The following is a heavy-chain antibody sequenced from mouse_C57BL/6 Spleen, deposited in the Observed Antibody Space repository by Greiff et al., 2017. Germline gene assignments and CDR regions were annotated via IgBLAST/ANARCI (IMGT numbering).Heavy chain of an antibody. V-gene: IGHV3-6*01. Sequence: EVQLQESGPGLVKPSPSLSLTCSVTGYSITSGYYWNWIRQFPGNKLEWMGYISYDGSNNYNPSLKNRISITRDTSKNQFFLKLNSVTTEDTATYYCARDRDYGAMDYWGQGTSVTVSS. D-gene: IGHD1-1*01. CDR3: ARDRDYGAMDY. J-gene: IGHJ4*01. CDR1: GYSITSGYY. CDR2: ISYDGSN.